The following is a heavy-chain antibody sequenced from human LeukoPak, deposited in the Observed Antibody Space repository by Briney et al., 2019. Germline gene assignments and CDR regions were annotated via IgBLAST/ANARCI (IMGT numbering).Heavy chain of an antibody. J-gene: IGHJ2*01. CDR2: INPNSSGT. CDR1: GYTFTGYY. CDR3: AGSDTTGYSPREWDYWYFDL. Sequence: ASVKVSCKASGYTFTGYYMHWVRQAPGQGLEWMGWINPNSSGTNFAQKFQGRVTMTRDTSISTAYMELSRLRSDDTAVYYCAGSDTTGYSPREWDYWYFDLWGRGTLVTVSS. D-gene: IGHD3-9*01. V-gene: IGHV1-2*02.